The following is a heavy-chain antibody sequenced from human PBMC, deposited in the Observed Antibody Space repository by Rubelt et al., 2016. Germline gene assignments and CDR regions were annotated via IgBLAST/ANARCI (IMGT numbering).Heavy chain of an antibody. V-gene: IGHV1-69*01. D-gene: IGHD3-9*01. CDR1: GGTFSSYA. CDR3: AAGLTGVTLGFDY. J-gene: IGHJ4*02. Sequence: QVQLVQSGAEVKKPGSSVKVSCKASGGTFSSYAISWVRQAPGQGLEWMGGIIPIFGTANYAQKFQGRGRITVDESTRKAYMELRSLGSEETAVYYCAAGLTGVTLGFDYWGQGTLVTVSS. CDR2: IIPIFGTA.